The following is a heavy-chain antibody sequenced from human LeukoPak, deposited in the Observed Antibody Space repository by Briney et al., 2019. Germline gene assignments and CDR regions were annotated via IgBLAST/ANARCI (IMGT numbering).Heavy chain of an antibody. CDR2: ISAYNGNT. CDR1: GYTFTSYG. J-gene: IGHJ3*02. CDR3: ARTPQGYGGNPKEAFDI. D-gene: IGHD4-23*01. V-gene: IGHV1-18*01. Sequence: ASVKVSCTASGYTFTSYGISWVRQAPGQGLEWMGWISAYNGNTNYAQKLQGRVTMTTDTSTSTAYMELRSLRSDDTAVYYCARTPQGYGGNPKEAFDIWGQGTMVTVSS.